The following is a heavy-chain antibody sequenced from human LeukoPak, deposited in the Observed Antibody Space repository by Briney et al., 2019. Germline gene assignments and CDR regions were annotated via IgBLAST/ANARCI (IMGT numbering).Heavy chain of an antibody. CDR1: GFTVSSNY. J-gene: IGHJ4*02. V-gene: IGHV3-66*01. CDR3: AKGLAAAGQRGYFDY. CDR2: IYSGGST. D-gene: IGHD6-13*01. Sequence: PGGSLRLSCAASGFTVSSNYMSWVRQAPGKGLEWVSVIYSGGSTYYADSVKGRFTISRDNSKNTLYLQMNSLRAEDTAVYYCAKGLAAAGQRGYFDYWGQGTLVTVSS.